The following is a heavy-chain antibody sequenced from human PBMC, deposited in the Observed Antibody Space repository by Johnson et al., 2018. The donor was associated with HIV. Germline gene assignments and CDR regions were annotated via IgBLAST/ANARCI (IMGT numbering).Heavy chain of an antibody. Sequence: EVYLVESGGGLVQPGGSLRLSCAASGFTFSSYAMSWVRQAPGKGLEWVSAISGSGGSTYYADSVKGRFTISRDNSKNTLYLQMNSLRAEDTAVYYCARDKLRQLDAFDIWGQGTMVTVSS. V-gene: IGHV3-23*04. CDR2: ISGSGGST. J-gene: IGHJ3*02. CDR1: GFTFSSYA. D-gene: IGHD3-16*01. CDR3: ARDKLRQLDAFDI.